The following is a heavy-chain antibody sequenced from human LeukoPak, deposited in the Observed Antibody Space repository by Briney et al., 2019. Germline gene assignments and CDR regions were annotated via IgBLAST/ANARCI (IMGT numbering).Heavy chain of an antibody. D-gene: IGHD4-17*01. CDR2: IYTGGST. CDR1: GFTVSSNY. Sequence: GGSLRLSCAASGFTVSSNYMSWVRQAPGKGLEWVSAIYTGGSTYYAGSVKGRFTISRDNSKNTLYLQMNSLRAEDTAVYYYAKVYGDYLPYYFDYWGQGTLVTVSS. CDR3: AKVYGDYLPYYFDY. V-gene: IGHV3-66*01. J-gene: IGHJ4*02.